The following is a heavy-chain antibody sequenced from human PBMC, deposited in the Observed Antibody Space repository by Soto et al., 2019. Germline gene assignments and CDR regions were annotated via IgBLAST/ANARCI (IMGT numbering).Heavy chain of an antibody. CDR1: GFTFGDYG. J-gene: IGHJ3*02. CDR2: INWNGGST. D-gene: IGHD6-6*01. CDR3: ARALRSEYSSSSEAFDI. Sequence: GESLKISCAASGFTFGDYGMSWVRQAPGKGLEWVSGINWNGGSTGYADSVKGRFTISRDNAKNFLYLQMNSLRAEDTALYYCARALRSEYSSSSEAFDIWGQGTMVTVSS. V-gene: IGHV3-20*04.